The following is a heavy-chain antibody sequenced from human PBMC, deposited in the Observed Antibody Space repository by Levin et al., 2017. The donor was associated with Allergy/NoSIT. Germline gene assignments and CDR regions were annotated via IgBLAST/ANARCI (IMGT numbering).Heavy chain of an antibody. V-gene: IGHV4-34*01. Sequence: SQTLSLTCAVYGGSFSGYYWSWIRQPPGKGLEWIGEINHSGSTNYNPSLKSRVTISVDTSKNQFSLKLSSVTAADTAVYYCARGGIVVVPAAIAADFDYWGQGTLVTVSS. CDR1: GGSFSGYY. D-gene: IGHD2-2*02. CDR3: ARGGIVVVPAAIAADFDY. J-gene: IGHJ4*02. CDR2: INHSGST.